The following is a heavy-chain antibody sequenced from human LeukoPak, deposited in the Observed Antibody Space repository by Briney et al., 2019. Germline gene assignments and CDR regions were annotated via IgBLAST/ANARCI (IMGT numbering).Heavy chain of an antibody. CDR2: VSGSGSNT. D-gene: IGHD5-12*01. J-gene: IGHJ3*02. CDR1: GFAFTTCA. CDR3: AKDRRGYSGQIDI. Sequence: GGSLRLSCAASGFAFTTCAMSWVRQAPGKGLEWVSTVSGSGSNTYYADSVKGRFTISGDNSKNTLYLQMDSLRVEDTAVYYCAKDRRGYSGQIDIWGQGTMVTVS. V-gene: IGHV3-23*01.